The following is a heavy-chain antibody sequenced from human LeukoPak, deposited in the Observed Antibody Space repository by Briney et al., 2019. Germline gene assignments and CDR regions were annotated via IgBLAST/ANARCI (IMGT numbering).Heavy chain of an antibody. CDR3: ARGAIRTMVRGVTGQDY. CDR2: INHSGST. J-gene: IGHJ4*02. Sequence: SETLSLTCAVYGGSFSGYYWSWIRQPPGKGLEWIGEINHSGSTNYNPSLKSRVTISVDTSKNQFSLKLSSVTAADTAVYYCARGAIRTMVRGVTGQDYWGQGTLVTVSS. CDR1: GGSFSGYY. D-gene: IGHD3-10*01. V-gene: IGHV4-34*01.